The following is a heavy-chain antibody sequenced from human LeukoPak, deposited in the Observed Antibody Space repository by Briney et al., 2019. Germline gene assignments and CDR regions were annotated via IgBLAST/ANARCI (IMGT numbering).Heavy chain of an antibody. CDR2: FYSSGST. J-gene: IGHJ3*02. V-gene: IGHV4-4*07. Sequence: SETLSLTCTVSGGSISSYYWSWIRQPAGKGLEWIGRFYSSGSTNYNPSLTSRVTISLDKSKNQFSLKLISVTAADTAVYYCARGGAAGDAFDIWGQGTMVTVSS. D-gene: IGHD1-14*01. CDR1: GGSISSYY. CDR3: ARGGAAGDAFDI.